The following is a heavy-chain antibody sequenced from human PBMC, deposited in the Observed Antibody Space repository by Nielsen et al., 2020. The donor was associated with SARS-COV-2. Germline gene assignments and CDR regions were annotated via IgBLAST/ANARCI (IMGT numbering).Heavy chain of an antibody. CDR1: GFTVSSNY. J-gene: IGHJ6*03. CDR3: AREKLEYYDILTGYYRGYYYMDV. D-gene: IGHD3-9*01. CDR2: IYSGGST. V-gene: IGHV3-53*04. Sequence: GESLKISCAASGFTVSSNYMSWVRQAPGKGLEWVSVIYSGGSTYYADSVKGRFTISRHNSKNTLYLQMNSLRAEDTAVYYCAREKLEYYDILTGYYRGYYYMDVWCKGTTVAVSS.